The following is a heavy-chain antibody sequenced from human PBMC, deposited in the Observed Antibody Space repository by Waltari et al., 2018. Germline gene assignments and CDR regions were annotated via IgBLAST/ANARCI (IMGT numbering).Heavy chain of an antibody. V-gene: IGHV4-39*01. CDR1: GGSISSSSYS. CDR3: ASINTTVTTKTTIPEYFQH. J-gene: IGHJ1*01. Sequence: QLQLQESGPGLVKPSETLSLTCTVSGGSISSSSYSWGWIRQPPGKGLEWIGSIYYSGSTYYNPSLKSRVTISVDTSKNQFSLKLSSVTAADTAVYYCASINTTVTTKTTIPEYFQHWGQGTLVTVSS. CDR2: IYYSGST. D-gene: IGHD4-17*01.